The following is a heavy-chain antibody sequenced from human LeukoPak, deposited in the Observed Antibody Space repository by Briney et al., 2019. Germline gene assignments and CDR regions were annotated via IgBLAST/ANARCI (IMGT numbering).Heavy chain of an antibody. Sequence: GGSLRLSCAASGFTFSSYGMHWVRQAPGKGLEWVAVIWHDGSNKYYADSVKGRFTISRDNSKNTLYLQMNSLRAEDTAVYYCARGTYDFWSGYYNPSGYYYYMDVWGKGTTVTVSS. CDR1: GFTFSSYG. D-gene: IGHD3-3*01. CDR2: IWHDGSNK. J-gene: IGHJ6*03. CDR3: ARGTYDFWSGYYNPSGYYYYMDV. V-gene: IGHV3-33*01.